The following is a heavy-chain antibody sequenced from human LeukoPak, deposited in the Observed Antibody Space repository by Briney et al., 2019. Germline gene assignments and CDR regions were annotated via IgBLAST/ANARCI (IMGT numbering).Heavy chain of an antibody. J-gene: IGHJ6*03. CDR1: GGSISSYY. CDR2: IYTSGST. Sequence: SETLSLTCTVSGGSISSYYWSWIRQPAGKGLEWIGRIYTSGSTNYNPSLKSRVTMSVDTYTNQFSLQLSTVTAADTAVYYCAGDLYVNAGSYYYYIDVWGQGTTVTVSS. V-gene: IGHV4-4*07. CDR3: AGDLYVNAGSYYYYIDV. D-gene: IGHD3-16*01.